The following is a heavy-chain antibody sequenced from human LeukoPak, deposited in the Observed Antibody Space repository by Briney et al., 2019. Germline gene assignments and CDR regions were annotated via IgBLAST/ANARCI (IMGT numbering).Heavy chain of an antibody. J-gene: IGHJ5*02. CDR3: ARDYYDRSGYSMIWFDP. D-gene: IGHD3-22*01. Sequence: SETLSLTCTVSGGSVSSGSYYWSWIRQPPGKGLEWIGYIYYSGSTNYNPSLKSRVTISVDTSKNQFSLKLSSVTAADTAVYYCARDYYDRSGYSMIWFDPWGQGTLVTVSS. CDR1: GGSVSSGSYY. V-gene: IGHV4-61*01. CDR2: IYYSGST.